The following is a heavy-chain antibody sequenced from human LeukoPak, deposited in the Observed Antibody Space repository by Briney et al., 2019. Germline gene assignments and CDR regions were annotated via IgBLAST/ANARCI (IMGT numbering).Heavy chain of an antibody. CDR3: ARESGYLNFDY. Sequence: GAPLSLSCAASGFIVSNNYMSWVRQAAEKLVERGSVIHSGGSTYYPDPVKGRSIISRGNSKNTLYLQMNSLRAEDTAVYYCARESGYLNFDYWGQGTLVTVSS. CDR2: IHSGGST. D-gene: IGHD5-12*01. V-gene: IGHV3-53*01. CDR1: GFIVSNNY. J-gene: IGHJ4*02.